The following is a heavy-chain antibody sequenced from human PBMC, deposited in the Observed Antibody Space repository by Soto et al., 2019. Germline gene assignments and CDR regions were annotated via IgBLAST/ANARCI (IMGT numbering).Heavy chain of an antibody. CDR1: GYTFTSYG. J-gene: IGHJ6*02. D-gene: IGHD2-15*01. V-gene: IGHV1-18*04. CDR2: ISAYNGNT. Sequence: QVQLVQSGAEVKKPGASVKVSCKASGYTFTSYGISWVRQAPGQGLEWMGWISAYNGNTNYAQKLQGRVTMTTDTSTRTAYMERRSLRSDDTAVYYCAREAVVVAATRRGYYYYNGMDVWGQGTTVTVSS. CDR3: AREAVVVAATRRGYYYYNGMDV.